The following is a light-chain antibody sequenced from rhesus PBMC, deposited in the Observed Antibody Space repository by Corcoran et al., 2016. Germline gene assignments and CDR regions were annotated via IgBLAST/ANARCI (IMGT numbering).Light chain of an antibody. J-gene: IGKJ2*01. CDR1: QGIRNA. CDR2: AAS. CDR3: QHGYSTPHS. V-gene: IGKV1-33*02. Sequence: DIQMSQSPSSLSASVGDKVTITCRASQGIRNALAWYQQTPGKAPKRVIYAASSLESGVPSRFSGSRSGTVFTLTISSMQPEDFATYYCQHGYSTPHSFGQGTKVEIK.